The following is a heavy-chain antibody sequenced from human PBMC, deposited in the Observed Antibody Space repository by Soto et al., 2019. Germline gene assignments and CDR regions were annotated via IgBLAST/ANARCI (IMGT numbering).Heavy chain of an antibody. J-gene: IGHJ6*03. V-gene: IGHV3-48*01. D-gene: IGHD2-2*02. CDR3: ATEGYCSSTSCYNYYHYMDV. CDR1: GFTFSSYS. Sequence: EVQLVESGGGLVQPGGSLRLSCAASGFTFSSYSMNWVRQAPGKGLEWVSYISSSSSTIYYADSVKGRFTISRDNAKNSLYLQMNSLRAEDTAVYYCATEGYCSSTSCYNYYHYMDVWGKGTTVTVSS. CDR2: ISSSSSTI.